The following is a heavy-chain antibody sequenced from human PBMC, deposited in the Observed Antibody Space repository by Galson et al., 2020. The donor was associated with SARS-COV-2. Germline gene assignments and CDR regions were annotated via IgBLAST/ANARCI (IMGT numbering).Heavy chain of an antibody. CDR2: IDPSDSYT. V-gene: IGHV5-10-1*01. CDR3: ARHWDIVVVPAANWFDP. Sequence: HGESLKISCKGSGYSFTSYWISWVHQMPGKGLEWMGRIDPSDSYTNYSPSFQGHVTISADKSISTAYLQWSSLKASDTAMYYCARHWDIVVVPAANWFDPWGQGTLVTVSS. CDR1: GYSFTSYW. D-gene: IGHD2-2*01. J-gene: IGHJ5*02.